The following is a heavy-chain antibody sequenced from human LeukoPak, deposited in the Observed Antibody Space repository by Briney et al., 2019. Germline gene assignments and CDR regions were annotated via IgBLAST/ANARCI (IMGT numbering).Heavy chain of an antibody. CDR3: ATLGPNYYGSGSYYNPGSY. CDR1: GGTFSSYA. V-gene: IGHV1-69*13. D-gene: IGHD3-10*01. CDR2: IIPIFSTA. Sequence: GASVKVSCKASGGTFSSYAISWVRQAPGQGLEWMGGIIPIFSTAKYAQKFQGRVTITADESTSTAYMELSSLRSEDTAVYYCATLGPNYYGSGSYYNPGSYWGQGTLVTVSS. J-gene: IGHJ4*02.